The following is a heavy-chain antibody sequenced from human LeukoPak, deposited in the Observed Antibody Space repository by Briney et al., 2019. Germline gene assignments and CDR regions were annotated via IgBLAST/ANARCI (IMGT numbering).Heavy chain of an antibody. Sequence: GESLKISCKGSGCSFTSYWIGWVRQMPGKGLEWMGIIYPGDSDTRYSPSFQGQVTISADKSISTAYLQWSSLKASDTAMYYCALSGYYYDSSGYRPYNWFDPWGQGTLVTVSS. V-gene: IGHV5-51*01. CDR3: ALSGYYYDSSGYRPYNWFDP. CDR2: IYPGDSDT. CDR1: GCSFTSYW. J-gene: IGHJ5*02. D-gene: IGHD3-22*01.